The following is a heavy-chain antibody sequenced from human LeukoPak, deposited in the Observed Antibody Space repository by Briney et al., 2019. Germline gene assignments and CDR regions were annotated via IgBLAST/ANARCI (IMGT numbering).Heavy chain of an antibody. CDR1: GCTFSSYA. CDR3: AKATSPVHSRNWFDS. J-gene: IGHJ5*01. V-gene: IGHV3-23*01. CDR2: ISGSGANT. Sequence: GGSLRLSCAASGCTFSSYAMSWVRQAPGKGLEWVSSISGSGANTDYADSVKGRVTIYRDNSQNTVNVQMNSLRAEDTAVYDCAKATSPVHSRNWFDSWGQGTLVTVSS. D-gene: IGHD6-13*01.